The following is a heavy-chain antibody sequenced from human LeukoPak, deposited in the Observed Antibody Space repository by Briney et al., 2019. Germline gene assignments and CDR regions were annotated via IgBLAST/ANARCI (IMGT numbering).Heavy chain of an antibody. Sequence: ASVKVSCKASGYTLTSYGINWMRQAPGQGLEWMGWISTQSGNTNYAQKVQGRLTLTTDRSTNTAYMELRSLRSDDMAVYYCARGAYGDKWGQGTMVTVSS. CDR3: ARGAYGDK. CDR2: ISTQSGNT. V-gene: IGHV1-18*03. CDR1: GYTLTSYG. D-gene: IGHD4-17*01. J-gene: IGHJ4*02.